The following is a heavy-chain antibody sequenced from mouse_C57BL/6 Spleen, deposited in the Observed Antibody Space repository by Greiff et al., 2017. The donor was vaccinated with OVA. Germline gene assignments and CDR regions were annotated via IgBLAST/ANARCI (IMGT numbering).Heavy chain of an antibody. D-gene: IGHD2-1*01. J-gene: IGHJ1*03. Sequence: VQLKESGPGLVQPSQSLSITCTVSGFSLTSYGVHWVRQSPGKGLEWLGVIWRGGSTDYNAAFMSRLSITKDNSKSQVFFKMNSLQADDTAIYYCAKADGNYENWYFDVWGTGTTVTVSS. CDR1: GFSLTSYG. V-gene: IGHV2-5*01. CDR3: AKADGNYENWYFDV. CDR2: IWRGGST.